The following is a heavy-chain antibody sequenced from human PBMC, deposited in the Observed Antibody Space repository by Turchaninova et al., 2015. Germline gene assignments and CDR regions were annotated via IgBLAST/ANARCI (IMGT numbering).Heavy chain of an antibody. CDR2: INPSVGTT. CDR1: GYTFTNYY. Sequence: GAEVKKPGASVKVSCKASGYTFTNYYMHWVRQAPGHGREWMRLINPSVGTTTYALKFQGRVTMTRDTSTSTVYMELSNLRSEDTAVFYCARGVTITRYQFLLNFDYWGQGTLVTVSS. V-gene: IGHV1-46*01. CDR3: ARGVTITRYQFLLNFDY. D-gene: IGHD1-14*01. J-gene: IGHJ4*02.